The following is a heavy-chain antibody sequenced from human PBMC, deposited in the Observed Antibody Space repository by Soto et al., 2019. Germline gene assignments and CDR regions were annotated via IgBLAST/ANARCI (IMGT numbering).Heavy chain of an antibody. Sequence: EVQLVESGGGLVQPGGSLRLSCAASGFTFSNYWMYWVRQAPGKGLVWVSRVNNDGTDTTHADSVKGRFTISRDNAENTLYLQMNSLRAEDTAVYYCARDGESSSSSDFDFWGQGALVTVSS. D-gene: IGHD2-2*01. CDR2: VNNDGTDT. CDR1: GFTFSNYW. V-gene: IGHV3-74*03. CDR3: ARDGESSSSSDFDF. J-gene: IGHJ4*02.